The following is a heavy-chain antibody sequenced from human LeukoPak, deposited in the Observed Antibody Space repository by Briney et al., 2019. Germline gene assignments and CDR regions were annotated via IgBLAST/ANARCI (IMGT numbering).Heavy chain of an antibody. Sequence: GGSLRLSCAASGFTFSSYAMSWVRQAPGKGLEWVSAISGSGGSTYYADSVKGRFTISRDNAENSLYLQMSSLRAEDTAVYYCARNDDTDQGIDYWGQGTLVTVSS. J-gene: IGHJ4*02. D-gene: IGHD3-16*01. CDR3: ARNDDTDQGIDY. CDR1: GFTFSSYA. CDR2: ISGSGGST. V-gene: IGHV3-23*01.